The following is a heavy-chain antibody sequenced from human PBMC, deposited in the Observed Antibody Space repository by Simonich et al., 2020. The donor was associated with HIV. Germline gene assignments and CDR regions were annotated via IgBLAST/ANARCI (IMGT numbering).Heavy chain of an antibody. CDR3: ARHSGYADAFDI. D-gene: IGHD5-12*01. Sequence: QVQLQQWGAGLLKPSETLSLTCAVYGGSSSGYYWSWIRQPPGKGLEWIGDIDDSGSPNYSPSLKSRVTISLDTSKNQFSLKLSSGTAADTAVYYCARHSGYADAFDIWGQGTMITVSS. CDR1: GGSSSGYY. J-gene: IGHJ3*02. V-gene: IGHV4-34*01. CDR2: IDDSGSP.